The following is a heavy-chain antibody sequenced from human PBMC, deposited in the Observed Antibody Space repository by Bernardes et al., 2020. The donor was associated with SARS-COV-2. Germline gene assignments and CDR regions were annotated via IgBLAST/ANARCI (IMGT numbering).Heavy chain of an antibody. CDR3: ARHEYGGGRDRLDP. V-gene: IGHV4-39*01. CDR1: GDSIVTSRYF. CDR2: TSHSGTT. Sequence: ETLSLTCSVSGDSIVTSRYFWGWVRQAPGKGLEWIGCTSHSGTTYYNPSIRRPITMSVDTSKNQLSLTLSSVTAADTGMYYCARHEYGGGRDRLDPWGQGTPVIVSS. J-gene: IGHJ5*02. D-gene: IGHD3-16*01.